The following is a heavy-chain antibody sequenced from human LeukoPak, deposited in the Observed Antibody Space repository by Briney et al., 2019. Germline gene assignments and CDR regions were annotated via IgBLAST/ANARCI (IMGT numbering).Heavy chain of an antibody. CDR3: ARVQAGYSSSWYPRNYYYYMDV. CDR2: ISAYNGNT. J-gene: IGHJ6*03. CDR1: GYTFTSYG. V-gene: IGHV1-18*01. Sequence: VASVKVSCKASGYTFTSYGISLVREAPGQGLEWMGWISAYNGNTNYAQKLQGRVTMTTDTSTSTAYMELRSLRSDDTAVYYCARVQAGYSSSWYPRNYYYYMDVWGKGTTVTVSS. D-gene: IGHD6-13*01.